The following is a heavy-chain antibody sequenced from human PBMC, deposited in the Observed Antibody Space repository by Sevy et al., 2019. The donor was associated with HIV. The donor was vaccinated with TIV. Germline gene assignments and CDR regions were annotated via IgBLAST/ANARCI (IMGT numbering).Heavy chain of an antibody. CDR2: IIPMFGSA. D-gene: IGHD3-16*01. CDR3: ARDRDITFGGGDAFDI. V-gene: IGHV1-69*13. Sequence: ASVKVSCKASGGTFDTYTISWVRQVPGQWLEWMGGIIPMFGSAHYAQKFQDRVTITADQSPSTAYMELSSLRSEDTAVYYCARDRDITFGGGDAFDIWGQGTMVTVSS. J-gene: IGHJ3*02. CDR1: GGTFDTYT.